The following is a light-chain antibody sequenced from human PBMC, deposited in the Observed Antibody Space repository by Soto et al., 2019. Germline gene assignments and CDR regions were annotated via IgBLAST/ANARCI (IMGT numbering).Light chain of an antibody. J-gene: IGKJ1*01. CDR1: QSISNW. Sequence: DIQMTQSPSTLSASVGDRVTITCRASQSISNWLAWYQQKPGKAPKLLIYDASSLESGVPSRFSGRGSGTEFTLTISSLQPDDFATYYCQQYNSCTFGQGTKVEIK. V-gene: IGKV1-5*01. CDR3: QQYNSCT. CDR2: DAS.